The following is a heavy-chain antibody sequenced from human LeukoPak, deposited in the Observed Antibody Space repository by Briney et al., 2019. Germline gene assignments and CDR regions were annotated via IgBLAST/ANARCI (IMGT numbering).Heavy chain of an antibody. CDR3: ARRFTSWFGELLADAFDI. Sequence: GESLKISCKGPGYSFTSYWIGWVRQMPGKGLEWVGIIYPGDSDTIYSPSFHGQVTISADKSISTAYLQWSSLKASDTAMYYCARRFTSWFGELLADAFDIWGQGTMVTVSS. D-gene: IGHD3-10*01. CDR2: IYPGDSDT. J-gene: IGHJ3*02. CDR1: GYSFTSYW. V-gene: IGHV5-51*01.